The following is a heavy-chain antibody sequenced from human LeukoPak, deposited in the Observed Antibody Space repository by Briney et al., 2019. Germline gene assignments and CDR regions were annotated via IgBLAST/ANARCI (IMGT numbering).Heavy chain of an antibody. CDR1: GFTFSSYA. J-gene: IGHJ4*02. CDR2: INPDGSST. Sequence: PGGSLRLSCAASGFTFSSYAMHWVRQAPGKGLVWVSQINPDGSSTDYADSVKGRFTSSRDNAKNTVYLQMNSLRAEDTAVYYCARVGRTPPFNWGQGTLVTVSS. CDR3: ARVGRTPPFN. V-gene: IGHV3-74*01.